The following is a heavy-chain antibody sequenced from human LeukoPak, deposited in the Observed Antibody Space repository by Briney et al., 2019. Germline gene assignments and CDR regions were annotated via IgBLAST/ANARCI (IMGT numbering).Heavy chain of an antibody. J-gene: IGHJ6*02. V-gene: IGHV3-23*01. CDR1: GFTFRSYG. CDR2: ISNSGGST. Sequence: GSLRLSWAASGFTFRSYGMSWVRQAPGKGLGWVSAISNSGGSTPYADSVKGRFTISRDNSKNTLYLQMNSLRGEDTAVYYCARGPWSAAGYNGMDVWGQGTTVTVSS. CDR3: ARGPWSAAGYNGMDV. D-gene: IGHD6-13*01.